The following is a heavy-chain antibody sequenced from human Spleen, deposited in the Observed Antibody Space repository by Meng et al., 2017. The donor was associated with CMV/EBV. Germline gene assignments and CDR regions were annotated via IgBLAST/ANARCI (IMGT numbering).Heavy chain of an antibody. Sequence: GGSLRLSCAASGFTFSDYYMSWIRQAPGKGLEWVSYISGSGSTTYYADSVRGRFTSSRDNAKNSLYLQMNSLRVEDTAVYYCARALGIVGATYDAFDIWGQGTMVTVSS. CDR3: ARALGIVGATYDAFDI. CDR1: GFTFSDYY. J-gene: IGHJ3*02. CDR2: ISGSGSTT. D-gene: IGHD1-26*01. V-gene: IGHV3-11*01.